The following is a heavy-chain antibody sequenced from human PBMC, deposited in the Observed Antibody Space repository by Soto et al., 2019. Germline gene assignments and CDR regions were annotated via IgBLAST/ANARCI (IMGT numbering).Heavy chain of an antibody. J-gene: IGHJ5*02. CDR3: ARAICSGGRCFLLDL. CDR1: GFIFSGYW. D-gene: IGHD2-15*01. V-gene: IGHV3-74*01. Sequence: EVQLLESGGGLVPPGGSLRLSCAASGFIFSGYWMHWVRQAPGKGLVWVSRTKGDGSGISYADSVKGRFTISRDNVKKTLYLQMNSLRAEDTAVYYCARAICSGGRCFLLDLWGQGTLVTVSS. CDR2: TKGDGSGI.